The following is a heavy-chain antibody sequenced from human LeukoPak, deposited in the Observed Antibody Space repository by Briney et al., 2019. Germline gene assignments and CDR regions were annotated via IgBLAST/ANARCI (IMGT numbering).Heavy chain of an antibody. Sequence: PGGSLRLSCAASGFMFNGYSMTWVRQAPGKGLEWVSYISGGSDYIFYTDSVKGRFTISKDNAKKSLYLQLNSLRVEDTAVYYCARWGLGPSFDYWGQGTRVTVSS. D-gene: IGHD1-26*01. CDR3: ARWGLGPSFDY. J-gene: IGHJ4*02. CDR1: GFMFNGYS. V-gene: IGHV3-21*01. CDR2: ISGGSDYI.